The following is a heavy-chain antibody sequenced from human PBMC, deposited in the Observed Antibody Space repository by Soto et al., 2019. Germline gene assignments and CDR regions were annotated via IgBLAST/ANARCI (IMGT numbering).Heavy chain of an antibody. D-gene: IGHD6-13*01. CDR3: ARDLPASSSWYGSSGARFAY. Sequence: ASVKVSCKASGYTFTGYYMHWVRQAPGQGREWMGWINPNSGRTNYAQKFQGWVTMTRDTSISTAYMELSRLRSDDTAVYYCARDLPASSSWYGSSGARFAYWRQGTLVTVSS. CDR2: INPNSGRT. CDR1: GYTFTGYY. J-gene: IGHJ4*02. V-gene: IGHV1-2*04.